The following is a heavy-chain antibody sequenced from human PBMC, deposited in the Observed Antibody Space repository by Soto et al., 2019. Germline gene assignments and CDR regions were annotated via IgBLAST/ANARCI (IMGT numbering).Heavy chain of an antibody. Sequence: SETLCITCTVTGGSISSYYWSWIRQPPGKGLEWIGYIYYSGSTNYNPSLKSRVTISVDTSKNQFSLKLSSVTAADTAVYYCARRYGGNFDYWGQGTLVTVSS. CDR1: GGSISSYY. D-gene: IGHD4-17*01. CDR3: ARRYGGNFDY. CDR2: IYYSGST. V-gene: IGHV4-59*01. J-gene: IGHJ4*02.